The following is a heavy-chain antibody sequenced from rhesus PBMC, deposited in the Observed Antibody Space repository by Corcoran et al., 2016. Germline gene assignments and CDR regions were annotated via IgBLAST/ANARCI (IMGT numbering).Heavy chain of an antibody. V-gene: IGHV4S7*01. J-gene: IGHJ6*01. D-gene: IGHD2-15*01. Sequence: QVQLQASGPGLVKPSAPLSLPCAVSGGSISSGYVWSWIRQPPRKWLEWIGHIYGSMGSTYYNPSLKSRVTISKDTSKNQFSLKLSAVTAADTAVYYCAREVARTETYGLDSWGQGVVVTVSS. CDR2: IYGSMGST. CDR1: GGSISSGYV. CDR3: AREVARTETYGLDS.